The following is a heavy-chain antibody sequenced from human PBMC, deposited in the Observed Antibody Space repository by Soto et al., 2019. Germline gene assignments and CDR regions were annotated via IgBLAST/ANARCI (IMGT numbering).Heavy chain of an antibody. V-gene: IGHV3-23*01. J-gene: IGHJ4*02. Sequence: GGSLRLSWAGSGFNFNSYALSGARQAPGKGLEWVSAISGSGGSTYYAASVKGRFTISRDNSKNTLYLQMNSLRAEDTAVYYCAKERSQLAFYYLRQGNLLTVSS. CDR3: AKERSQLAFYY. CDR1: GFNFNSYA. CDR2: ISGSGGST. D-gene: IGHD6-6*01.